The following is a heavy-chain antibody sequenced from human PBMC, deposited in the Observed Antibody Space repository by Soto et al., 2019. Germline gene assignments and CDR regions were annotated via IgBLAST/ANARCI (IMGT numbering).Heavy chain of an antibody. D-gene: IGHD3-3*01. Sequence: PGGALRLSFVTSGFPMINYGMNWVRKAPGKGLEWISAITRTSRTTYYAGPVKGSSTVSRDNSKNTLFLQLSNLRADDTATYYCATSSRDRITVCGEVMNPPFVNWLDLWGQGTLVTVSS. J-gene: IGHJ5*02. CDR1: GFPMINYG. CDR2: ITRTSRTT. CDR3: ATSSRDRITVCGEVMNPPFVNWLDL. V-gene: IGHV3-23*05.